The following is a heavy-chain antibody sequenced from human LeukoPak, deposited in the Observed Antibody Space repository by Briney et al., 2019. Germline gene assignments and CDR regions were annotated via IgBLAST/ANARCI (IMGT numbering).Heavy chain of an antibody. V-gene: IGHV3-21*01. CDR2: ISSSSSYI. CDR3: ARDVRIVGAVRGGFDP. D-gene: IGHD1-26*01. CDR1: GFTFSSYS. Sequence: GGSLRLSCAASGFTFSSYSMNWVRQAPGKGLEWVSSISSSSSYIYYADSVKGRFTISRDNAKNSLYLQMNSLRAEDTAVYYCARDVRIVGAVRGGFDPWGQGTLVTVSS. J-gene: IGHJ5*02.